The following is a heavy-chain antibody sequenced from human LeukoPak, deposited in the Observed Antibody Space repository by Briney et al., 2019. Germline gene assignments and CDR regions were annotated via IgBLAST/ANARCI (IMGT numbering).Heavy chain of an antibody. J-gene: IGHJ4*02. V-gene: IGHV3-23*01. CDR3: AQRKNRPYYDFWSGYGY. Sequence: YPGGSLRLSCAASGFSFSSYAMSWVRQAPGKGLEWVSAISGSGGSTYYADSVKGRFTISRDNPKNTLYLQMNSLRAEDTAVYYCAQRKNRPYYDFWSGYGYWGQGTLVTVSS. D-gene: IGHD3-3*01. CDR1: GFSFSSYA. CDR2: ISGSGGST.